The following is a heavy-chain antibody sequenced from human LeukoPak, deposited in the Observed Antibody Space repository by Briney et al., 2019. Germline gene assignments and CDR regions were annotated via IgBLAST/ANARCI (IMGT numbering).Heavy chain of an antibody. CDR3: ARGAYSVVEGHYYYFGMDV. Sequence: GASVKVSCKASGYTFTSYAMNWVRQAPGQGLEWVGGIIPSLGAANYAPSFQGRVTITADASTNTDYMELVSLTVEDTAVYYCARGAYSVVEGHYYYFGMDVWGHGTTVAVSS. V-gene: IGHV1-69*13. J-gene: IGHJ6*02. CDR2: IIPSLGAA. CDR1: GYTFTSYA. D-gene: IGHD2-21*01.